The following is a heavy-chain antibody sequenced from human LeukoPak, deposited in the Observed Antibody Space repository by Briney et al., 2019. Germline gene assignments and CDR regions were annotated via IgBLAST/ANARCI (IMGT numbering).Heavy chain of an antibody. CDR1: GYTFTSYY. CDR3: ARELGRLHSFGDY. D-gene: IGHD4-11*01. Sequence: ASVKVSCKASGYTFTSYYMHWVRQAPGQGLEWMGIINPSGGSTSYAQKFQGRVTMTTDTSTSTAYMELRSLRSDDTAVYYCARELGRLHSFGDYWGQGTLVTVSS. V-gene: IGHV1-46*01. J-gene: IGHJ4*02. CDR2: INPSGGST.